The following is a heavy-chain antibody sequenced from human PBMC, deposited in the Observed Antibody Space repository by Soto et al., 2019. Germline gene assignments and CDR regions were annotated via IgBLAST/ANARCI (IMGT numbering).Heavy chain of an antibody. CDR2: INHSGST. CDR1: GRSFSSYY. Sequence: SETLSLTCDVYGRSFSSYYWNWIRQPPGKGLEWLGEINHSGSTNYNPSLESRVTISLDTSRTQFSLKLTSVTAADTAVYYCARGEGRLVGTWFDPWGQGTLVTVSS. CDR3: ARGEGRLVGTWFDP. J-gene: IGHJ5*02. D-gene: IGHD5-12*01. V-gene: IGHV4-34*01.